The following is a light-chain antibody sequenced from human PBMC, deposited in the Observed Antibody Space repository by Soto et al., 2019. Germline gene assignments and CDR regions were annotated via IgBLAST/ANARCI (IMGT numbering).Light chain of an antibody. Sequence: QLVLTQSPSASASLGASVKLTCTLSSGHSSFAIAWHQQQPEKGPRYLMKLNSDGSHSKGDGIPDRFSGSSSGAERYLTISSLQSEAEADYYCQTWGTGIVVFGGGTKVTVL. CDR3: QTWGTGIVV. V-gene: IGLV4-69*01. CDR1: SGHSSFA. CDR2: LNSDGSH. J-gene: IGLJ2*01.